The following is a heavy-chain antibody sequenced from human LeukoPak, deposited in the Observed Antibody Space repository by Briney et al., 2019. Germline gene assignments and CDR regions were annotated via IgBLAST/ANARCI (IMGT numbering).Heavy chain of an antibody. CDR1: GYTFTSDG. D-gene: IGHD6-13*01. CDR3: ARVRSSSLLEAFDI. CDR2: ISAYNGNT. J-gene: IGHJ3*02. Sequence: GASVKVSCKASGYTFTSDGISWVRQAPGQGLEWMGWISAYNGNTNYARKLQGRVTMTTDTSTSTAYMELRSLRSDDTAVYYCARVRSSSLLEAFDIWGQGTMVTVSS. V-gene: IGHV1-18*01.